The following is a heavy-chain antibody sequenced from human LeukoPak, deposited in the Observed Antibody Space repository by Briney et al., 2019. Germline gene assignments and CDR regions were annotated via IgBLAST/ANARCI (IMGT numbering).Heavy chain of an antibody. J-gene: IGHJ4*02. CDR2: ISGSGSSM. CDR1: GFSFSESY. Sequence: GGSLRLSCAASGFSFSESYMSWIRQTPGRGLEWVAYISGSGSSMYYADAAKGRFTISRDNARNSLYLYMSSLRADDTAVFYCARGKRRFGYWGQGTLVTVSS. CDR3: ARGKRRFGY. V-gene: IGHV3-11*01.